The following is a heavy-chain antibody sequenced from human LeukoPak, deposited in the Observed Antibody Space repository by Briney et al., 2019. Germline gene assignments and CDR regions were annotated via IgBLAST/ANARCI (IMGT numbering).Heavy chain of an antibody. Sequence: SETLSLTCTVPGGSISSYYWSWIRQPPGKGLEWIGYIYYSGSTNYNPSLKSRVTISVDTSKNQFSLKLSSVTAADTAVYYCARDIVYGDYRDAFDIWGQGTMVTVSS. CDR2: IYYSGST. J-gene: IGHJ3*02. CDR1: GGSISSYY. D-gene: IGHD4-17*01. V-gene: IGHV4-59*01. CDR3: ARDIVYGDYRDAFDI.